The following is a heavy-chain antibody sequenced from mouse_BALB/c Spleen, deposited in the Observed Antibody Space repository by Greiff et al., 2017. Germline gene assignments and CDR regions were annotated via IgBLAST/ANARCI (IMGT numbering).Heavy chain of an antibody. CDR1: GFTFSSYA. V-gene: IGHV5-6-5*01. CDR2: ISSGGST. J-gene: IGHJ4*01. Sequence: EVQLVESGGGLVKPGGSLKLSCAASGFTFSSYAMSWVRQTPEKRLAWVASISSGGSTYYPDSVKGRFTISRDNARNILYLQMSSLRSEDTAMYYCARGGGNYGWYAMDYWGQGTSVTVSS. D-gene: IGHD2-1*01. CDR3: ARGGGNYGWYAMDY.